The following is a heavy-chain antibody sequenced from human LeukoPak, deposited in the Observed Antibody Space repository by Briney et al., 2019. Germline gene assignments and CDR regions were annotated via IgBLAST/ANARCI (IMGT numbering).Heavy chain of an antibody. CDR1: GFTFSSYA. V-gene: IGHV3-23*01. CDR2: ISGSGGST. CDR3: AKAKTPPYYYYGMDV. J-gene: IGHJ6*02. Sequence: PGGSLRLSCAAPGFTFSSYAMSWVRQAPGKGLEWVSAISGSGGSTYYADSVKGRFTISRDNSKNTLYLQMNSLRAEDTAVYYCAKAKTPPYYYYGMDVWGQGTTVTVSS.